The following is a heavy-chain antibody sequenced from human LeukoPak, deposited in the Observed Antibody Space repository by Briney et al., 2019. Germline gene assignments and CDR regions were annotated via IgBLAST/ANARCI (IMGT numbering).Heavy chain of an antibody. CDR3: AKDDAPRFYGGIGAFDI. CDR2: ISGSGGST. V-gene: IGHV3-23*01. J-gene: IGHJ3*02. D-gene: IGHD4-23*01. CDR1: GFTFRSYG. Sequence: GRSLRLSCADSGFTFRSYGMHWVRQAPGKGLEWVSAISGSGGSTYYADSVKGRFTISRDNSKNTLYLQMNSLRAEDTAVYYGAKDDAPRFYGGIGAFDIWGQGTMVTVSS.